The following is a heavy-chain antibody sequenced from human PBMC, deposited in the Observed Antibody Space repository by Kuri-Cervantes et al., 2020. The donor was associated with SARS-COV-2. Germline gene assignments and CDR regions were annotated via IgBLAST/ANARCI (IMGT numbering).Heavy chain of an antibody. CDR3: ARDASYSGTYGSFQH. V-gene: IGHV3-48*01. J-gene: IGHJ1*01. D-gene: IGHD1-26*01. CDR1: GFTFSSYS. CDR2: ISSSSTI. Sequence: GGSLRLSCAASGFTFSSYSMNWVRQAPGKGLEWVSYISSSSTIHYADSVKGRFTISRDNAKNSLYLQMNTLKTEDTAVFYCARDASYSGTYGSFQHWGQGNLVNVSS.